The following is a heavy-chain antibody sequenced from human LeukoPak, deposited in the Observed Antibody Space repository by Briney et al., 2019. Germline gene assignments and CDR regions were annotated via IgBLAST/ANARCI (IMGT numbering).Heavy chain of an antibody. J-gene: IGHJ4*02. Sequence: GGSLRLSCAASGFTVSSNYMSWVRQAPGNGLEWVSVIYSGVRTYYADSVRGGLTISRDNSTTTPYLQMNSLRAAATAVYYCGGDEVYFPRWGQGTLVTVSS. CDR3: GGDEVYFPR. D-gene: IGHD3-9*01. CDR2: IYSGVRT. V-gene: IGHV3-66*01. CDR1: GFTVSSNY.